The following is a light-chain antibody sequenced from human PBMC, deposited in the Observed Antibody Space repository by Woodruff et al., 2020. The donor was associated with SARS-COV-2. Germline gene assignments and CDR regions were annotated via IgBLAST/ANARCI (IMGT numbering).Light chain of an antibody. J-gene: IGLJ3*02. V-gene: IGLV3-10*01. CDR3: YSTDRSCYHRGPWV. CDR2: EDS. Sequence: GQTASITCSGDKLGDKYACWYQQKPGQAPVLVIYEDSKRPSGIPERFSGSSSGTMDTLSMSVAQVEDEAVFDCYSTDRSCYHRGPWVFGGGTKLT. CDR1: KLGDKY.